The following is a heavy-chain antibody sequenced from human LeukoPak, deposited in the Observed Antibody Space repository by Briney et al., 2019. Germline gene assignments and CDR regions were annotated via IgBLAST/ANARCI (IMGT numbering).Heavy chain of an antibody. J-gene: IGHJ5*02. CDR1: GGSISNASYF. Sequence: PSETLSLTCTVSGGSISNASYFWRWLRQHPVKGLEWIGYIYYGGSTYYNPSLKSRVTISVDTSKNQFSLKLTSVTAADTAVYHCARTYNWNPSWFDPWGQGTLVTVSS. CDR3: ARTYNWNPSWFDP. CDR2: IYYGGST. D-gene: IGHD1-20*01. V-gene: IGHV4-31*02.